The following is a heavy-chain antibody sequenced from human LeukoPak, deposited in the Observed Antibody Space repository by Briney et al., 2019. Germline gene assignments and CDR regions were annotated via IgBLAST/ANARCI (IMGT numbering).Heavy chain of an antibody. CDR1: GGSFSGYY. CDR3: AREVYCGGDCYCCVGYFDL. J-gene: IGHJ2*01. V-gene: IGHV4-34*01. D-gene: IGHD2-21*02. Sequence: SETLSLTCAVYGGSFSGYYWSWIRQPPGKGLEWIGEINHSGSTNYNPSLKSRVTISVDTSKNQFSLKLSSVTAADTAVYYCAREVYCGGDCYCCVGYFDLWGRGALVTVSS. CDR2: INHSGST.